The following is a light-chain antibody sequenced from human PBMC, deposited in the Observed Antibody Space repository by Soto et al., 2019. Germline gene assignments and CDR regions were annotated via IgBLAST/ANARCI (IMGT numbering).Light chain of an antibody. J-gene: IGKJ1*01. Sequence: EIALTQSPGTLSLSPGERATLSCRASQSVSSSYLAWYQQKPGQAPRLLIYGASSRATGIPDRFSGSGSGTDFTLTMSRVEPEDFAVYYCQQYGSSPTFGQGTKVEIK. CDR1: QSVSSSY. CDR2: GAS. V-gene: IGKV3-20*01. CDR3: QQYGSSPT.